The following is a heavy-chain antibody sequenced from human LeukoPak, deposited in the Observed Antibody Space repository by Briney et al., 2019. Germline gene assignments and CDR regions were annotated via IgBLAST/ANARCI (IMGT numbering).Heavy chain of an antibody. CDR2: ISGSGGST. J-gene: IGHJ4*02. V-gene: IGHV3-23*01. D-gene: IGHD5-12*01. CDR3: ASRGYSGYPFDY. Sequence: GGSLRLSCAASGFTFSSYAMSWVRQAPGKGLEWVSAISGSGGSTYYADSVKGRFTISSDNTKHTPYLQMNSLGAEDTAFYYCASRGYSGYPFDYWGQGTLVTVSS. CDR1: GFTFSSYA.